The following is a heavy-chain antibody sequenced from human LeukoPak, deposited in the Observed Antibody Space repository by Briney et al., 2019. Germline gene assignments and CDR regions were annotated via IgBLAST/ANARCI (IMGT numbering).Heavy chain of an antibody. Sequence: PGGSLRLSCAASGFTFSNYAVSWVRQAPGKGLEWVSTISDSAYNTYYAGSVKGRFTISGDNSKNTVYLQMNSLRAEDTAVYYCAKANFGDFDYWGQGTLVTVSS. CDR2: ISDSAYNT. J-gene: IGHJ4*02. CDR3: AKANFGDFDY. D-gene: IGHD3-10*01. V-gene: IGHV3-23*01. CDR1: GFTFSNYA.